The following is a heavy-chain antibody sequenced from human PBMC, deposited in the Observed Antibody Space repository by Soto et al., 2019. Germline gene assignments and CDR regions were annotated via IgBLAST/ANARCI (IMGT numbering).Heavy chain of an antibody. D-gene: IGHD5-18*01. V-gene: IGHV3-33*01. CDR3: ATGYSYGDGYYYGMDV. J-gene: IGHJ6*02. Sequence: GGSLNLSCAPLGFTFSSYGMHWVRQAPGKGLEWVAVIWYDGSNKYYADSVKGRFTISRDNSKNTLYLQMNSLRAEDTDVYYCATGYSYGDGYYYGMDVWGQGTTVTVSS. CDR1: GFTFSSYG. CDR2: IWYDGSNK.